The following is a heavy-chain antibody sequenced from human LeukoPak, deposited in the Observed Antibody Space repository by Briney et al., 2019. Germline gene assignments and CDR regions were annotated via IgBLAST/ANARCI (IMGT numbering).Heavy chain of an antibody. CDR1: GFNFRDYA. Sequence: GGSLRLSCTASGFNFRDYAMTWVRQSPGKGLEWVSTISDSGLSTYYADSVKGRFTISRDDSKNTLYLQMNSLRAEDTAVYYCATSNYADYGDYFSLWGQGTLVTVSS. CDR2: ISDSGLST. D-gene: IGHD4-17*01. V-gene: IGHV3-23*01. J-gene: IGHJ4*02. CDR3: ATSNYADYGDYFSL.